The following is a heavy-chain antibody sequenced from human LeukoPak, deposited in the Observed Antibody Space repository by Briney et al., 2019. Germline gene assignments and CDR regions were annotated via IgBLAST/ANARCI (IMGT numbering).Heavy chain of an antibody. J-gene: IGHJ6*03. CDR3: ARGELGYCSSTSCYHYYYYMGV. D-gene: IGHD2-2*01. Sequence: ASVKVSCKASGYTFTGYYMHWVRQAPGQGLERMGWINPNSGGTNYAQKFQGRVTMTRDTSISTAYMELSRLRSDDTAVYYCARGELGYCSSTSCYHYYYYMGVWGKGTTVTVSS. CDR1: GYTFTGYY. V-gene: IGHV1-2*02. CDR2: INPNSGGT.